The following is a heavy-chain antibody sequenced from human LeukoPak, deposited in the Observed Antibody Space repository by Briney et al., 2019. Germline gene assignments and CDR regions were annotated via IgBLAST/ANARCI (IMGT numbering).Heavy chain of an antibody. D-gene: IGHD1-26*01. CDR3: ARDLTRAKYYFDY. CDR2: IWYDGSNK. Sequence: PGGSLRLSCAASGFTFSSYGMHWVRQALGKGLEWVAVIWYDGSNKYYADSVKGRFTISGDNSKNTLYLQMDSLRAEDTAVYYCARDLTRAKYYFDYWGQGTLVTVSS. CDR1: GFTFSSYG. V-gene: IGHV3-33*01. J-gene: IGHJ4*02.